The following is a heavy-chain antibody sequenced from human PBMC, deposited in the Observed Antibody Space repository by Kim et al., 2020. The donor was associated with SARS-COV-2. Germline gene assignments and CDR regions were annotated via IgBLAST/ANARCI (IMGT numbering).Heavy chain of an antibody. CDR1: GYTFTSYY. J-gene: IGHJ4*02. V-gene: IGHV1-46*01. Sequence: ASVKVSCKASGYTFTSYYMHWVRQAPGQGLEWMGIINPSGGSTSYAQKFQGRVTMTRDTSTSTVYMELSSLRSEDTAVYYCARKGPVGLTNYYGSGSYYSYWGQGTLVTVSS. CDR3: ARKGPVGLTNYYGSGSYYSY. CDR2: INPSGGST. D-gene: IGHD3-10*01.